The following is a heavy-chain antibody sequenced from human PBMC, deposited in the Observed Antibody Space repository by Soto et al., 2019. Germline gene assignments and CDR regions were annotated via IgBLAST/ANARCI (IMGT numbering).Heavy chain of an antibody. CDR1: GFSLTGYY. CDR3: ARERYQVLSGEMDV. J-gene: IGHJ6*02. CDR2: IYPNTGGT. Sequence: ASVKVSCKASGFSLTGYYFHWIRAAPGQGLEWLGWIYPNTGGTTYAQKLQGRVTLTWDTSINTAYMELSSLIPDDTAMYYWARERYQVLSGEMDVWGQGTSVAVSS. V-gene: IGHV1-2*02. D-gene: IGHD2-2*01.